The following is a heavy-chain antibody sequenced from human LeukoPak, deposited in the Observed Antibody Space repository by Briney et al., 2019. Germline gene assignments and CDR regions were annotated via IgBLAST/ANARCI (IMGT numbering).Heavy chain of an antibody. CDR1: GNTFTSYY. CDR2: INPSGGST. Sequence: ASVKVSCKASGNTFTSYYMYWVRQAPGQGLEWMGIINPSGGSTSYAQKFQGRVTMTRDMSTSTVYVELSSLRSEDTAVYYCARGGITFSFDIWGQGTMVTVSS. D-gene: IGHD2/OR15-2a*01. CDR3: ARGGITFSFDI. J-gene: IGHJ3*02. V-gene: IGHV1-46*01.